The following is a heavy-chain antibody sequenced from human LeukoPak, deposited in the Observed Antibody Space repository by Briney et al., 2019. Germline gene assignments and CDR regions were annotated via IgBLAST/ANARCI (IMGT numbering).Heavy chain of an antibody. CDR3: TTDLKIEPTKYSSGLGDY. CDR2: IKSKTDGGTT. D-gene: IGHD6-19*01. CDR1: GFTFSNAW. V-gene: IGHV3-15*01. J-gene: IGHJ4*02. Sequence: GGSLRLSCAASGFTFSNAWMSWVRQAPGKGLEWVGRIKSKTDGGTTDYAAPVKGRFTISRDDSKNTLYLQMNSLKTEDTAVYYCTTDLKIEPTKYSSGLGDYWGQGTLVTVSS.